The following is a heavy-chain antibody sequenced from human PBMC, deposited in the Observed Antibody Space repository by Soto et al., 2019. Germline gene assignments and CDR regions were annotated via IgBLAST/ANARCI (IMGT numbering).Heavy chain of an antibody. D-gene: IGHD1-20*01. CDR2: IKQDGSEK. V-gene: IGHV3-7*01. Sequence: EVQLLESGGGLVQPGGSLRLSCAASGFTFSTYWMSWVRQAPGKGLEWVANIKQDGSEKYYVDSVRGRFTVSRDNAKNSLFLQMNSLRAEDTAVYYCARDNWNDYWGQGTLVTVSS. J-gene: IGHJ4*02. CDR3: ARDNWNDY. CDR1: GFTFSTYW.